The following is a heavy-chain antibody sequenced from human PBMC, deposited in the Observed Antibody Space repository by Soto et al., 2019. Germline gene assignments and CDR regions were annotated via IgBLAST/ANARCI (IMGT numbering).Heavy chain of an antibody. Sequence: QVTLKESGPVLVKPTETLTLTCTISGFSLSNGRMGVSWIRQSPGKALEWLAHIFSDAERSYSTSMQSRLTNATDTSGTQVVLTMTNMAPVDTGTYYCAGMNADTYSRYYARDVWGQGTTVAVSS. V-gene: IGHV2-26*03. CDR2: IFSDAER. D-gene: IGHD2-15*01. CDR1: GFSLSNGRMG. J-gene: IGHJ6*02. CDR3: AGMNADTYSRYYARDV.